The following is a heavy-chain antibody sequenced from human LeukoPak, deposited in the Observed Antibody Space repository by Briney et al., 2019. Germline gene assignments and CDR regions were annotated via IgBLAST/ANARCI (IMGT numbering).Heavy chain of an antibody. Sequence: ASVKVYCKASGYTFTSYGISWVRQAPGQGLEWMGWISAYNGNTNYAQKLQGRVTMTTDTSTSTAYMELRSLRSDDTAVYYCARGTAQLGWLSKPGPFDYWGQGTLVTVSS. CDR1: GYTFTSYG. D-gene: IGHD3-22*01. CDR2: ISAYNGNT. J-gene: IGHJ4*02. V-gene: IGHV1-18*01. CDR3: ARGTAQLGWLSKPGPFDY.